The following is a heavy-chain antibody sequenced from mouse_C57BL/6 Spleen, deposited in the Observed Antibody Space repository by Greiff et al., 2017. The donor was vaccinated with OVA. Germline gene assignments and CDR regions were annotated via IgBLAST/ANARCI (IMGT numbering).Heavy chain of an antibody. CDR1: GFTFTDYY. D-gene: IGHD3-1*01. CDR2: IRNKVNGYTT. CDR3: ARYSGIQYYFDY. J-gene: IGHJ2*01. Sequence: EVKLMESGGGLVQPGGSLSLSCAASGFTFTDYYMSWVRQPPGKALEWLGFIRNKVNGYTTEYSASVKGRFTISRDNSQSILYLQMNALRAEDSATYYCARYSGIQYYFDYWGQGTTLTVSS. V-gene: IGHV7-3*01.